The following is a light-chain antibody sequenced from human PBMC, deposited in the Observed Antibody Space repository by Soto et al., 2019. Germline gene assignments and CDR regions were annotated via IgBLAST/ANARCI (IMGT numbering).Light chain of an antibody. J-gene: IGKJ4*02. Sequence: EIVLTQSPATLSLSPVERSTLSFRPSQSVSSYLAWYQQKPGQAPRLLIYDASNRATGIPARFSGSGSGTDFTLTISSLEPEDFAVYYCQQYGSSGTFGGGTKVDIK. V-gene: IGKV3-11*01. CDR2: DAS. CDR1: QSVSSY. CDR3: QQYGSSGT.